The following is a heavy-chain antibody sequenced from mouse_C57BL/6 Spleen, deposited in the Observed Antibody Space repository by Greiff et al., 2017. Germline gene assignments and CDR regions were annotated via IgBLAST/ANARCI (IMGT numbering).Heavy chain of an antibody. D-gene: IGHD4-1*01. Sequence: EVKLMESGEGLVKPGGSLKLSCAASGFTFSSYAMSWVRQTPEKRLEWVAYISSGGDYIYYADTVKGRFTISRDNARNTLYLQMSSLKSEDTAMYYCTRDNSNWDVGYAMDYWGQGTSVTVSS. CDR3: TRDNSNWDVGYAMDY. CDR2: ISSGGDYI. J-gene: IGHJ4*01. V-gene: IGHV5-9-1*02. CDR1: GFTFSSYA.